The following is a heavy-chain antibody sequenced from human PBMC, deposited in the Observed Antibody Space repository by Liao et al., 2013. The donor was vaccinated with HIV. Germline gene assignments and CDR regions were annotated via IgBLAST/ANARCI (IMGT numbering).Heavy chain of an antibody. CDR3: SRSRWTYYYMDV. V-gene: IGHV4-34*01. Sequence: QLQLQESGPGLVKPSETLSLTCAVYGGSFSGYYWSWIRQPPGKGLEWIGEINHSGSTNYSPSLKSRVTISVDTSKNQFSLKLSSVTAADTAVYYCSRSRWTYYYMDVWGKGTTVTVSS. D-gene: IGHD6-13*01. CDR1: GGSFSGYY. CDR2: INHSGST. J-gene: IGHJ6*03.